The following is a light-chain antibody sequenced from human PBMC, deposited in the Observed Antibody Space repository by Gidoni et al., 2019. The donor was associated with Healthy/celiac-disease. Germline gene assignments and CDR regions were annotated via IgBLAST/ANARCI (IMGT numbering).Light chain of an antibody. J-gene: IGKJ1*01. CDR3: QQYNNWPRA. CDR1: QSVSSN. CDR2: DAS. V-gene: IGKV3-15*01. Sequence: EIVMTQSPATLSVSPGERATLSCRASQSVSSNLAWYQQKPGQAPRLLIYDASTRATGIPASFSGSGSGTGFTLTISSLQSGDFAVYDCQQYNNWPRAFGQGTKVEIK.